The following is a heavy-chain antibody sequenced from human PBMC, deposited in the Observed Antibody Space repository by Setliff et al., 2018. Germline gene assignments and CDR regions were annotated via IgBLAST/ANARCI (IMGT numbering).Heavy chain of an antibody. J-gene: IGHJ6*02. V-gene: IGHV4-4*08. D-gene: IGHD2-21*01. CDR3: AREYVVISFVRNTHSHYGMDV. Sequence: SETLSLTCKVSGDSMIGSYWSWIRQPPGKGLDWIGYVYSGGSPNYSPSFKSRVTMSIDTSKNQFSLKLNSVTAADTAVYFCAREYVVISFVRNTHSHYGMDVWGQGTTVTVSS. CDR1: GDSMIGSY. CDR2: VYSGGSP.